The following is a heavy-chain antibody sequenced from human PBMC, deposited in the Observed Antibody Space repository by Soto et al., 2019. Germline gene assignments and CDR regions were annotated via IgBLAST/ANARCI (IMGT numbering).Heavy chain of an antibody. D-gene: IGHD4-17*01. V-gene: IGHV4-4*02. Sequence: SETLSLTCAVSGGSISTKNWWTWVRQPPGKGLEWIGEIYYSGSTNYNPSLKSRVTISVDKSKNKFSLNLSSVTAADTAVYYCASGDYSHFDLWGPGTLITVAS. CDR2: IYYSGST. CDR3: ASGDYSHFDL. J-gene: IGHJ4*02. CDR1: GGSISTKNW.